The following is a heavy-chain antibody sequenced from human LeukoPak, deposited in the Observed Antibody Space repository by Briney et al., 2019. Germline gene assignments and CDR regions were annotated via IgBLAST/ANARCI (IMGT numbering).Heavy chain of an antibody. CDR3: ARVDILNGYYFFDY. CDR2: IRPSDDYT. CDR1: GYTFTNYG. Sequence: ASVKVSCKPSGYTFTNYGVSWVRQAPGQGLEWMGWIRPSDDYTYYTQNFQGTVTMTADTFTSTAYMELTSLTSDDTAIYYCARVDILNGYYFFDYRGQGTLVTVSS. D-gene: IGHD3-9*01. J-gene: IGHJ4*02. V-gene: IGHV1-18*01.